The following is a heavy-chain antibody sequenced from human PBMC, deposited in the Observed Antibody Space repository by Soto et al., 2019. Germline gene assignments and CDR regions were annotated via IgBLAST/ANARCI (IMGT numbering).Heavy chain of an antibody. CDR3: ARAPPYSNKHRALNWFDP. CDR2: IWYDGSNK. Sequence: QVQLVESGGGVVQPGRSLRLSCAASGFTFSSYGMHWVRQAPGKGLEGVAVIWYDGSNKYYADSVKGRFTISRDNSKNTRYLQMNSLIAEDTAGYYCARAPPYSNKHRALNWFDPWGKGTLVTVSS. V-gene: IGHV3-33*01. J-gene: IGHJ5*02. CDR1: GFTFSSYG. D-gene: IGHD6-13*01.